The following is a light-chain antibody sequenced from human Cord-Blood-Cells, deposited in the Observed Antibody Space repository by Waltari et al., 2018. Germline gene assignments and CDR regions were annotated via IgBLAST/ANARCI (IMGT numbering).Light chain of an antibody. Sequence: EIVMTQSPATLSVSPGERATLSCRASQSVSSNLAWYQQKPGQAPRLLIYGASTRATGIPARFSGGGSGTEFTLTSSSLQSEDVAVYYCQQYNNWPRTFGQGTKVEIK. V-gene: IGKV3-15*01. CDR3: QQYNNWPRT. CDR2: GAS. J-gene: IGKJ1*01. CDR1: QSVSSN.